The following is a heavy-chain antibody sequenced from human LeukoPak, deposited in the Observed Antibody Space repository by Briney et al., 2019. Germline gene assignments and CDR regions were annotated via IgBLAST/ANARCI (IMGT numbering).Heavy chain of an antibody. D-gene: IGHD4-17*01. J-gene: IGHJ4*02. CDR2: IFNSGST. CDR1: GGSISSSNYY. V-gene: IGHV4-39*01. Sequence: SETLSLTCSVSGGSISSSNYYWGWIRQPPGTGLEWLASIFNSGSTFYNPSLESRLTISADTSENQFSLRLTSVTAADTAVYYCATIRADYQPFDYWGQGTLVTVSS. CDR3: ATIRADYQPFDY.